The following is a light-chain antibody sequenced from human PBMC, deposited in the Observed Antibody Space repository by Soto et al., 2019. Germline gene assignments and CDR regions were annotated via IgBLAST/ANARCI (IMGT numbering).Light chain of an antibody. CDR1: KLGHKY. V-gene: IGLV3-1*01. Sequence: SYELTQPPSVSVSPGQTASITCSGDKLGHKYACWYQQKPGQSPVLVIYQDTKRTSGIPERFSGSNSGNTATLTISGTQAMDEADYYGQAWDSSTVVFGGGNKLNVL. J-gene: IGLJ2*01. CDR2: QDT. CDR3: QAWDSSTVV.